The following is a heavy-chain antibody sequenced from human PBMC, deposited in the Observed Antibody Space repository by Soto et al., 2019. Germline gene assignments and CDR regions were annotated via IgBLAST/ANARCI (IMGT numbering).Heavy chain of an antibody. Sequence: SVKVSCKASGYIFINYGITWVRQAPGQGLEWTGGIIPIFGTANYAQKFQGRVTITADKSTSTAYMELSSLRSEDTAVYYCARGSAWNYSDYWGQGTLVTVSS. CDR2: IIPIFGTA. CDR3: ARGSAWNYSDY. V-gene: IGHV1-69*06. CDR1: GYIFINYG. J-gene: IGHJ4*02. D-gene: IGHD1-1*01.